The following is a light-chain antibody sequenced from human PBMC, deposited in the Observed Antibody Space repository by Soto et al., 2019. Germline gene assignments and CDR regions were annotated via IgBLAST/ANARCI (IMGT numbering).Light chain of an antibody. CDR3: QQRSNWPPIT. CDR1: QVVSSA. CDR2: DAS. V-gene: IGKV3-11*01. Sequence: ELLLTQSPSAFSIPPGERATLSCRASQVVSSALAWYHQKPGQAPPLLIYDASTRATGIPARFSGSGSGTDFTLTISSLEPEDFAVYYCQQRSNWPPITFGQGTLLEIK. J-gene: IGKJ5*01.